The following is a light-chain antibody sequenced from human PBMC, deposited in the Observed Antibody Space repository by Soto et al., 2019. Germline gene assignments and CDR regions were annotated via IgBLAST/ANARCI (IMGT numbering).Light chain of an antibody. CDR2: DAS. Sequence: IVLTQSPATLSLSPGERATVSCMASQSVSSHLAWYQQKRGQAPRLLIYDASSRASGIPARFSGSGSGTDFTLTVSSLEPEDFAVYYCQQGGNWPLTFGQGTRLEIK. CDR3: QQGGNWPLT. J-gene: IGKJ5*01. V-gene: IGKV3-11*01. CDR1: QSVSSH.